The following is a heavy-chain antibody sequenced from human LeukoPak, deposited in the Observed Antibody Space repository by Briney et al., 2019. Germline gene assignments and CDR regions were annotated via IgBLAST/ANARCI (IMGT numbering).Heavy chain of an antibody. D-gene: IGHD2-2*01. CDR2: IIPIFGTA. CDR1: GGTFSSYA. Sequence: SVKVSCKASGGTFSSYAISWVRQAPGQGLGWMGGIIPIFGTANYAQKFQGRVTITADESTSTAYMELSSLRSEDTAVYYCARDEESRYYFDYWGQGTLVTVSS. V-gene: IGHV1-69*13. J-gene: IGHJ4*02. CDR3: ARDEESRYYFDY.